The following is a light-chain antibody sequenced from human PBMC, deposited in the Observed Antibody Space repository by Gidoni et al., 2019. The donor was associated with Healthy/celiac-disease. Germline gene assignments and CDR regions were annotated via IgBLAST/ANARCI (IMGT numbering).Light chain of an antibody. CDR2: EVS. Sequence: QSALTQPPSVSGSPGQSVTISCTGTSSDVGSYNRVSWYQQPPGTAPKLMIYEVSNRPSGVPDRFSGSKSGNTVSLTISGLQAEDEADYYCSSYTSSSIVFGTGTKVTVL. J-gene: IGLJ1*01. CDR1: SSDVGSYNR. V-gene: IGLV2-18*02. CDR3: SSYTSSSIV.